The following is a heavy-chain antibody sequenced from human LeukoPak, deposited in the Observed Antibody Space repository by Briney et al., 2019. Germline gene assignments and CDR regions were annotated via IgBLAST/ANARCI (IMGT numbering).Heavy chain of an antibody. CDR1: GFTFSSYE. Sequence: GGSLRLSCAASGFTFSSYEMNWVRQAPGKGLEWVSYISSSDSTIYYADSVMGRFTISRDNAKNSLYLQMNSLRAEDTAVYYCARTPNYKGYFDYWGQGTLVTVSS. CDR3: ARTPNYKGYFDY. D-gene: IGHD3-10*01. V-gene: IGHV3-48*03. CDR2: ISSSDSTI. J-gene: IGHJ4*02.